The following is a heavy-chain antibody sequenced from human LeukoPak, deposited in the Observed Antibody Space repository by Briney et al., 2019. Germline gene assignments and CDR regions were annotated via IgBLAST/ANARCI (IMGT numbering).Heavy chain of an antibody. D-gene: IGHD2-15*01. CDR2: ISRSSTL. Sequence: GGSLRLSCAASGFTFSDYYMNWVRQAPGKGLELVSSISRSSTLYYADSVKGRFTISRDNAKNSLCLQMNSLRAEDTAVYYCAKDFCSGGSCYRWYFDYWGQGTLVTVSS. V-gene: IGHV3-69-1*01. CDR3: AKDFCSGGSCYRWYFDY. CDR1: GFTFSDYY. J-gene: IGHJ4*02.